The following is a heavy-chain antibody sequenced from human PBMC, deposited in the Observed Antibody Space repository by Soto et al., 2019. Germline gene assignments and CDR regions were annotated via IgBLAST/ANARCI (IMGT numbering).Heavy chain of an antibody. J-gene: IGHJ4*02. D-gene: IGHD3-10*01. CDR1: GFTFSSYG. Sequence: QVQLVESGGGVVQPGRSLRLSCAASGFTFSSYGMHWVRQAPGKGLEWVAVISYDGSNKYYADSVKGRFTISRDNSKNTLYLQMNSLRAEDTAVYYCAKDRSSLVRGRGPLHYWGQGTLVTVSS. CDR2: ISYDGSNK. CDR3: AKDRSSLVRGRGPLHY. V-gene: IGHV3-30*18.